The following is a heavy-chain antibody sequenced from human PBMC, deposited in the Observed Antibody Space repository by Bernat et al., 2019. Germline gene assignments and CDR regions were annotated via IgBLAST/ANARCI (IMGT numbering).Heavy chain of an antibody. CDR1: GFTFSSYE. CDR2: ISSSGSTI. CDR3: ARVLRYCSSTSCYNWFDP. D-gene: IGHD2-2*01. J-gene: IGHJ5*02. V-gene: IGHV3-48*03. Sequence: EVQLVESGGGLVQPGGSLRLSCAASGFTFSSYEMNWVRQAPGKGLEWVAYISSSGSTIYYADSVKGRFTISRDNAKNSLYLQMNSLRAEDTAFYYCARVLRYCSSTSCYNWFDPWGQGTLVTVSS.